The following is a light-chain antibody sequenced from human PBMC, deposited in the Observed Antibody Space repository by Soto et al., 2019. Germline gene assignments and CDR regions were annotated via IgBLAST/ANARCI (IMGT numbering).Light chain of an antibody. CDR2: RAS. CDR3: QHSYSSPPWT. CDR1: QTISTF. Sequence: DIQMTQSPASLSASVGDRVTISCRASQTISTFLNWYQQKPGTAPRLLIYRASSVQSGVPPRFSGSGSGREFTLTISSLRPEDIATYYCQHSYSSPPWTFGQGTKVEVK. V-gene: IGKV1-39*01. J-gene: IGKJ1*01.